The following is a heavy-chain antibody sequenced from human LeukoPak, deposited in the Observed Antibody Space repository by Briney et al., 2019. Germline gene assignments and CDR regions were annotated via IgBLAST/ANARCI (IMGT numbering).Heavy chain of an antibody. CDR1: GYTFTSYD. D-gene: IGHD7-27*01. Sequence: GAPVKVSCKASGYTFTSYDINWVRQATGQGLEWMGWMNPNSGNTGYAQKLQGRVTMTRNTSISTAYMELSSLRSEDTAVYYCARTGSWGYYYYMDVWGKGTTVTVSS. J-gene: IGHJ6*03. V-gene: IGHV1-8*01. CDR2: MNPNSGNT. CDR3: ARTGSWGYYYYMDV.